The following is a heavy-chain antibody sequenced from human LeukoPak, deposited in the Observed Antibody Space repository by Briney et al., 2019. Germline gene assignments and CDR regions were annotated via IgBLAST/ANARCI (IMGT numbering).Heavy chain of an antibody. V-gene: IGHV3-48*04. Sequence: GGSLRLSCAASGFTLSTSKMNWVRQAPGKGLEWVSHISSTRTTYYADSVKGRFTISRDNAKNSLYLQMNSLRAEDTAVYYCAREGRRYCSSTSCYVFDYWGQGTLVTVSS. CDR1: GFTLSTSK. J-gene: IGHJ4*02. CDR2: ISSTRTT. CDR3: AREGRRYCSSTSCYVFDY. D-gene: IGHD2-2*01.